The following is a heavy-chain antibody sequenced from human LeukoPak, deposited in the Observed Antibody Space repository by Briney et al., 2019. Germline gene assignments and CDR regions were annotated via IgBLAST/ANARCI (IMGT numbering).Heavy chain of an antibody. CDR1: GYSFTSYW. V-gene: IGHV5-51*01. CDR2: IYPGDSDT. CDR3: ARQSGQWLDNDAFDI. Sequence: GESLKISCKGSGYSFTSYWIGWVRQMPGKGLEWMGIIYPGDSDTRYSPSFQGQVTISADKSISTAYLLWSSLKASDTAMYYCARQSGQWLDNDAFDIWGQGTMVTVSS. D-gene: IGHD6-19*01. J-gene: IGHJ3*02.